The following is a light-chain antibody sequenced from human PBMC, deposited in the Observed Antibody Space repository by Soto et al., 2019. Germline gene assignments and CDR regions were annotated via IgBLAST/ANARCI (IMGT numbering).Light chain of an antibody. J-gene: IGKJ4*01. CDR2: GAS. Sequence: EIVMTQSPATLSVSPGERATLSCRASQSVSSNLAWYQQKPGRAPRLLIYGASTRAAGVPDRFSGSGSGTDFTLTIGSLQPEDFATYYCQQGYSFPVTFGGGTKVDIK. CDR1: QSVSSN. V-gene: IGKV3D-15*01. CDR3: QQGYSFPVT.